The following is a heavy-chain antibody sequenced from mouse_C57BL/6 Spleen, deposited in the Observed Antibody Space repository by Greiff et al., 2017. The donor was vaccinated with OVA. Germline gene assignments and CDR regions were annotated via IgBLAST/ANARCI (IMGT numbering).Heavy chain of an antibody. D-gene: IGHD3-2*02. V-gene: IGHV1-15*01. Sequence: QVQLKESGAELVRPGASVTLSCKASGYTFTDYEMHWVKQTPVHGLEWIGAIDPETGGTAYNQKFKGKAILTADKSSSPAYMELRSLTSEDSAVYYCTRGTAQAFSLFAYWGQGTLVTVSA. CDR1: GYTFTDYE. CDR2: IDPETGGT. J-gene: IGHJ3*01. CDR3: TRGTAQAFSLFAY.